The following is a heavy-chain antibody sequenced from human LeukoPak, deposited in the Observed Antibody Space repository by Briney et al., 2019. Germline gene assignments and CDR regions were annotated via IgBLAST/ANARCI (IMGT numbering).Heavy chain of an antibody. CDR3: ARDSGGGGLYETSGYYYFDY. J-gene: IGHJ4*02. V-gene: IGHV4-4*07. Sequence: SETLSLTCTVSGGSISSYYWSWIRQPAGKGLEWIGRIYTSGSTNYNPSLKSRVTMSVDTSKNQFSLKLSSVTAADTAVYYCARDSGGGGLYETSGYYYFDYWGQGSLVTVSS. CDR1: GGSISSYY. D-gene: IGHD3-22*01. CDR2: IYTSGST.